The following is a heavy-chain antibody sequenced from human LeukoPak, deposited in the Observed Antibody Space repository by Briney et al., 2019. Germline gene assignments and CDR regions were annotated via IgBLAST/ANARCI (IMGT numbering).Heavy chain of an antibody. CDR2: ISSSNSTI. CDR1: GFTFSHYS. D-gene: IGHD3-9*01. V-gene: IGHV3-48*01. CDR3: ARAGSYYDILTGQNWFDP. J-gene: IGHJ5*02. Sequence: GGSLRLSCAASGFTFSHYSMSWVRQAPGKGLEWVSYISSSNSTIYYADSVKGRFTISRDTAKNSLYLQMSSLRAEDTAVYYCARAGSYYDILTGQNWFDPWGQGTLVTVSS.